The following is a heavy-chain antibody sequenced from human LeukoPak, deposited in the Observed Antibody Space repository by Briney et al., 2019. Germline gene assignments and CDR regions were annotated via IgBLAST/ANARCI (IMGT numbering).Heavy chain of an antibody. CDR2: ISYDGSNK. J-gene: IGHJ4*02. Sequence: GSLRLPCAASGFTFSSYAMHWVRQAPGKGLEWVAVISYDGSNKYYADSVKGRFTISRDNSKNTLYLQMNSLRAEDTAVYYCARDRRQWTYYHGSGNHPFDYWGQGTLVTVSS. V-gene: IGHV3-30*04. D-gene: IGHD3-10*01. CDR1: GFTFSSYA. CDR3: ARDRRQWTYYHGSGNHPFDY.